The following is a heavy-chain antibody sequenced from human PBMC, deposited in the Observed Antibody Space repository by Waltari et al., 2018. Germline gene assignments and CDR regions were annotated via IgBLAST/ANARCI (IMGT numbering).Heavy chain of an antibody. CDR3: ARKGSAAAGYYYYYYMDV. D-gene: IGHD6-13*01. V-gene: IGHV5-51*01. Sequence: EVQLVQSGAEVKKPGESLKISCKGSGYSFTSYWIGWVRQMPGKGLEWMGIIYPGDSDTRYSPSFQGQVTISADKSISTAYLQWSSLKASDTAMYYCARKGSAAAGYYYYYYMDVWGKGTTVTVSS. CDR1: GYSFTSYW. J-gene: IGHJ6*03. CDR2: IYPGDSDT.